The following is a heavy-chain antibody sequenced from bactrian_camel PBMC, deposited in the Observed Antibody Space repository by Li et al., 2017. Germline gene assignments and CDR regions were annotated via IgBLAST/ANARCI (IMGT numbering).Heavy chain of an antibody. CDR1: GFDFSSYL. CDR2: INSGGGST. J-gene: IGHJ4*01. D-gene: IGHD2*01. V-gene: IGHV3S40*01. Sequence: VQLVESGGGLVQPGGSLRLSCAASGFDFSSYLMSWVRQAPGKGLEWVSAINSGGGSTYYAEFLKGRFSISRDNAKNTVYLQMNSLKPEDTSVYYCAGEKWRMLTTISALGACPENQYNYWGQGTQVTVS. CDR3: AGEKWRMLTTISALGACPENQYNY.